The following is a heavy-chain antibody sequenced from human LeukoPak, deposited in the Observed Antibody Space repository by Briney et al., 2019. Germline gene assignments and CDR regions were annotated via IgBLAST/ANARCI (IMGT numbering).Heavy chain of an antibody. CDR3: AKIPIVVVPAAHLYYMDV. V-gene: IGHV3-53*01. J-gene: IGHJ6*03. CDR2: IYSGGST. D-gene: IGHD2-2*01. CDR1: GFTVSSNY. Sequence: GGSLRLSCAASGFTVSSNYMSWVRQAPGKGLEWVSVIYSGGSTYYADSVKGRFTISRDNSKNTLYLQMNSLRAEDTAVYYCAKIPIVVVPAAHLYYMDVWGKGTTVTVSS.